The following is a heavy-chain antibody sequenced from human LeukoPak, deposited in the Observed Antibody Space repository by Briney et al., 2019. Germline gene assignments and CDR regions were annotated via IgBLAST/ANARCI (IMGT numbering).Heavy chain of an antibody. CDR3: ARAGIKGGWYEDY. D-gene: IGHD6-19*01. CDR2: IIPIFGTA. Sequence: SVKVSCKASGYTFSRFAINWVRQAPGQGLEWMGGIIPIFGTANYAQKFQGRVTITADESTSTAYMELSSLRSEDTAVYYCARAGIKGGWYEDYWGQGTLVTVSS. J-gene: IGHJ4*02. V-gene: IGHV1-69*13. CDR1: GYTFSRFA.